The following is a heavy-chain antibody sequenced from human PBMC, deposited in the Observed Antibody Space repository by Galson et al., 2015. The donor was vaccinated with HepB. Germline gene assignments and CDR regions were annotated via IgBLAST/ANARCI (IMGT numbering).Heavy chain of an antibody. Sequence: SLRLSCAASGFTFSSYAMHWVRQAPGKGLEWVAVISCDGSNKYYADSVKGRFTISRDNSKNTLYLQMNSLRAEDTAVYYCARDRWELQTIDYWGQGTLVTVSS. CDR2: ISCDGSNK. V-gene: IGHV3-30-3*01. J-gene: IGHJ4*02. CDR3: ARDRWELQTIDY. D-gene: IGHD1-26*01. CDR1: GFTFSSYA.